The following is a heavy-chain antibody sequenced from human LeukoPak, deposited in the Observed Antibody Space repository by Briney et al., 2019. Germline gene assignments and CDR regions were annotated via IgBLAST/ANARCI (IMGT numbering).Heavy chain of an antibody. CDR3: ARVSIRCLRFLEQGEGRYYFDY. J-gene: IGHJ4*02. D-gene: IGHD3-3*01. CDR2: IIPIFGTA. CDR1: GGTFSSYA. V-gene: IGHV1-69*13. Sequence: SVKVSCKASGGTFSSYAISWVRQAPGQGLEWMGGIIPIFGTANYAQKFQGRVTITADESTSTAYMELSSLRSEDTAVYYCARVSIRCLRFLEQGEGRYYFDYWGQGTLVTVSS.